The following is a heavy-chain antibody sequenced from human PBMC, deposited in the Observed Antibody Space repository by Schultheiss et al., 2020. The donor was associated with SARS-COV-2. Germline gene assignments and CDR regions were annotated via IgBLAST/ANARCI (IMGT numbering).Heavy chain of an antibody. CDR3: ARVGRDCSHGVCYNAEYFQH. J-gene: IGHJ1*01. CDR1: GFTFSIYG. D-gene: IGHD2-8*01. CDR2: ISATGSST. V-gene: IGHV3-23*01. Sequence: GGSLRLSCAASGFTFSIYGLHWVRQAPGKGLEWVSAISATGSSTFYADSVKGRFTISRDTSKNTLYLQMHSLRAEDTAVYYCARVGRDCSHGVCYNAEYFQHWGQGTLVTVSS.